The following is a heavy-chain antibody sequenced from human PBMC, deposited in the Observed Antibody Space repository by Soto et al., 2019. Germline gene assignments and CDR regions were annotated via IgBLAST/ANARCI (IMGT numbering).Heavy chain of an antibody. CDR3: ARLAYYFDSSGSYQTSPFDY. D-gene: IGHD3-22*01. Sequence: GGSISSSRYYWGWVRQPPGKGLEWIGIIYHSGSAYYNPSLESRVTISVDTSNNQFSLKLISVTAADTAVYYCARLAYYFDSSGSYQTSPFDYWGQGALVTVSS. CDR2: IYHSGSA. CDR1: GGSISSSRYY. J-gene: IGHJ4*02. V-gene: IGHV4-39*01.